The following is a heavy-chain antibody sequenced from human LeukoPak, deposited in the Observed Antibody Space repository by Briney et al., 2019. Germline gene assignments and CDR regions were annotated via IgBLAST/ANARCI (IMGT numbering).Heavy chain of an antibody. Sequence: PSETLSLTCTVSGGSISSYYWSWIRLPAGKGLEWIGRIYTSGSTNYNPSLKSRVTMSADTSKNQFSLKLSSVTAADTAVYYCARDSVSSPGGFDPWGQGTLVTVSS. CDR1: GGSISSYY. J-gene: IGHJ5*02. CDR3: ARDSVSSPGGFDP. V-gene: IGHV4-4*07. D-gene: IGHD6-13*01. CDR2: IYTSGST.